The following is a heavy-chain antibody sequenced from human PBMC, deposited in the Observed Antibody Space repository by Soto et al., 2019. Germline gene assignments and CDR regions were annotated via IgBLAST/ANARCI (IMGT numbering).Heavy chain of an antibody. CDR1: GGSFSGYY. CDR3: ARSDIAAAQYSI. CDR2: INHSGST. V-gene: IGHV4-34*01. D-gene: IGHD6-13*01. J-gene: IGHJ3*02. Sequence: SETLSLTCAVYGGSFSGYYWSWIRQPPGKGLEWIGEINHSGSTNYNPSLKSRVTISVDTSKNQFSLKLSSVTAADTAVYYCARSDIAAAQYSIWGQGTMVTVSS.